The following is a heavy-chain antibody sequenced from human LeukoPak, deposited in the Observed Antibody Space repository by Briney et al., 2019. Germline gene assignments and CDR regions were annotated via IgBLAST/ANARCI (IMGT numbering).Heavy chain of an antibody. V-gene: IGHV4-39*07. CDR3: ARRHCTNGVCYRGYYYMDV. J-gene: IGHJ6*03. CDR1: GGSISSSSYY. D-gene: IGHD2-8*01. CDR2: IYYSGST. Sequence: SETLSLTCTVSGGSISSSSYYWGWIRQPPGKGLEWIGSIYYSGSTYYNPSLKSRVTISVDTSKNQFSLKLSSVTAADTAVYYCARRHCTNGVCYRGYYYMDVWGKGTTVTVSS.